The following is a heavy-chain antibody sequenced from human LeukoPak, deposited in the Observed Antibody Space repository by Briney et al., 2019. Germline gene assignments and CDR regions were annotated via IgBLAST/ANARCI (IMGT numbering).Heavy chain of an antibody. Sequence: GSVKVSCKASGYTFNSYEINWVRQASGQSLEWMGWMNPDSGDTGYAQKFQGRVTMTRDTSMSTAYMELNSLSSEDTAVYYCARPPAYCRSPRTHIHSCYFWYFDLWGRGTLVTVSS. CDR2: MNPDSGDT. CDR1: GYTFNSYE. D-gene: IGHD2-2*01. V-gene: IGHV1-8*02. J-gene: IGHJ2*01. CDR3: ARPPAYCRSPRTHIHSCYFWYFDL.